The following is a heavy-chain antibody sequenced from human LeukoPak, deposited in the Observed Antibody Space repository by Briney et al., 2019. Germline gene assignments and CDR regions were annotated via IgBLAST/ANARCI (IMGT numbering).Heavy chain of an antibody. CDR1: GDSLSSSNW. CDR3: ARDWGLLEYYFDY. CDR2: IFHSGRT. D-gene: IGHD1-26*01. Sequence: SETLSLTCAVTGDSLSSSNWWNWVRQSPGKGLEWIGEIFHSGRTNYNPSLKSRVTMSVDKSKNQFSLKLTSVTAADTAVYYCARDWGLLEYYFDYWGQGTLVTVSS. V-gene: IGHV4-4*02. J-gene: IGHJ4*02.